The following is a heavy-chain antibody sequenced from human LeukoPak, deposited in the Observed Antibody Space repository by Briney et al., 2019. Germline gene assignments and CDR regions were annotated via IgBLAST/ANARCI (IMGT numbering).Heavy chain of an antibody. CDR1: GFTFSSYA. J-gene: IGHJ4*02. Sequence: PGRSLRLSCAASGFTFSSYAMHWVRQAPGKGLEWVAVMSSDGNNKYYADSVKGRFTISRDNSKNTLCLQMNSLRADDTAVYYCATSARTYLGSSLDYWGQGTLVTVSS. CDR3: ATSARTYLGSSLDY. CDR2: MSSDGNNK. D-gene: IGHD2-15*01. V-gene: IGHV3-30-3*01.